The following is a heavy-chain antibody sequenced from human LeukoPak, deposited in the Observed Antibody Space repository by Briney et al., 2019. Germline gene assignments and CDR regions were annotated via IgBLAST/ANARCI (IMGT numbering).Heavy chain of an antibody. V-gene: IGHV3-21*01. D-gene: IGHD6-13*01. CDR3: ARVAGGKFHLDY. CDR2: ITSTGTYI. Sequence: GGSLRLSCAASGFTFDDYAMNWVRQAPGKGLEWISSITSTGTYIYYADSVKGRFTISRDNAKNSLYLQMNSLRAEDTAVYFCARVAGGKFHLDYWGQGTQVTVSS. J-gene: IGHJ4*02. CDR1: GFTFDDYA.